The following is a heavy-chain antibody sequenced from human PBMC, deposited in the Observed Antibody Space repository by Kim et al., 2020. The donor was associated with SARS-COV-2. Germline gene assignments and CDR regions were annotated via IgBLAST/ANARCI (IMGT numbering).Heavy chain of an antibody. CDR3: ARDLLYYYDSSGYYDY. J-gene: IGHJ4*02. Sequence: ASVKVSCKASGYTFTSYGISWVRQAPGQGLEWMGWISAYNGNTNYAQKLQGRVTMTTDTSTSTAYMELRSLRSDDTAVYYCARDLLYYYDSSGYYDYWGQGTLVTVSS. CDR1: GYTFTSYG. D-gene: IGHD3-22*01. V-gene: IGHV1-18*01. CDR2: ISAYNGNT.